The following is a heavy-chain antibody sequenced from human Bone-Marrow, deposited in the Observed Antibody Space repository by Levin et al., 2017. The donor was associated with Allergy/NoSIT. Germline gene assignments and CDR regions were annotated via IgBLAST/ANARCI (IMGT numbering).Heavy chain of an antibody. CDR1: GFTFSSYG. J-gene: IGHJ6*02. CDR3: ARDLGFTSEVYLDV. CDR2: IWYDGSNH. D-gene: IGHD3-10*01. V-gene: IGHV3-33*01. Sequence: GGSLRLSCTASGFTFSSYGVHWVRQAPGKGLEFVAVIWYDGSNHYYADSVKGRFTISRDNSKNTLYLQMNSLRGDDTAVYYCARDLGFTSEVYLDVWGQGTTVTVSS.